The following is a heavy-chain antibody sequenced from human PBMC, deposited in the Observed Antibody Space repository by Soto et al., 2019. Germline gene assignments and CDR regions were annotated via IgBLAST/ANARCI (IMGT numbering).Heavy chain of an antibody. CDR1: GFTVSTNY. CDR2: MFYGGST. J-gene: IGHJ6*02. D-gene: IGHD1-26*01. V-gene: IGHV3-66*01. Sequence: EVQLVESGGGLVQPGGSLRLSCAASGFTVSTNYMTWVRQAPGKGLEWVSVMFYGGSTYYAASVKGRFTISRDDSKNTLCRQMNSLRAADTAVYYWATTGMGLTLYYYYHGMDVWGQGSTVTVSS. CDR3: ATTGMGLTLYYYYHGMDV.